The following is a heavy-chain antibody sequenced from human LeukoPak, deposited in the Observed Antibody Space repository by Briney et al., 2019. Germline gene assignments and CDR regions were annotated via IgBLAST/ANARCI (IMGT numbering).Heavy chain of an antibody. CDR3: ATGDRFSPFDY. CDR2: FDPEDGET. D-gene: IGHD2-15*01. J-gene: IGHJ4*02. Sequence: ASVKVSCKGPGYTLTELSMHWVRQAPGKGLECRGGFDPEDGETIYAQKFQGRVTMTEDTSTDTAYMELSSLRSEDTAVYYCATGDRFSPFDYWGQGTLVTVSS. V-gene: IGHV1-24*01. CDR1: GYTLTELS.